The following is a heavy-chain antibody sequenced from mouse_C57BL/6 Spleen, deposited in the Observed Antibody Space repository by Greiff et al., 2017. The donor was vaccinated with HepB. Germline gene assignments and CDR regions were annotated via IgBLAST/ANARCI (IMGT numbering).Heavy chain of an antibody. V-gene: IGHV3-6*01. CDR3: ARKSDGYIFAY. Sequence: EVKLQESGPGLVKPSQSLSLTCSVTGYSITSGYYWNWIRQFPGNKLEWMGYISYDGSNNYNPSLKNRISITRDTSKNQFFLKLNSVTTEDTATYYCARKSDGYIFAYWGQGTLVTVSA. D-gene: IGHD2-3*01. J-gene: IGHJ3*01. CDR2: ISYDGSN. CDR1: GYSITSGYY.